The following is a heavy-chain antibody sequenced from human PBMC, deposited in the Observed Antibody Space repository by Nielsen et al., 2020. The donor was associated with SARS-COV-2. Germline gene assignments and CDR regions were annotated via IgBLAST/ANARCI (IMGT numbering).Heavy chain of an antibody. V-gene: IGHV3-53*01. J-gene: IGHJ3*02. CDR3: ARDVADDGRAAFDI. D-gene: IGHD3-22*01. CDR1: GFTVSFHH. CDR2: LYRGGTI. Sequence: GGSLRLSCVGSGFTVSFHHMSWVRQAPGRGLEWVPVLYRGGTIYYSESVKGRFTVSRDNSQNTLSPQMNSLRVDDAAVYYCARDVADDGRAAFDIWGQGTEVTVSS.